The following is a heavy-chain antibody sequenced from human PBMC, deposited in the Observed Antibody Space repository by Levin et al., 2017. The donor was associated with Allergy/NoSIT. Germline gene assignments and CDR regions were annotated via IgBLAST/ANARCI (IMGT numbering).Heavy chain of an antibody. Sequence: GGSLRLSCAASGFTFSSYAMHWVRQAPGKGLEWVAVISYDGSNKYYADSADSVKGRFTISRDNSKNTLYLQMNSLRAEDTAVYYCARDQGVAAAATYYFDYWGQGTLVTVSS. V-gene: IGHV3-30-3*01. CDR1: GFTFSSYA. D-gene: IGHD6-13*01. CDR3: ARDQGVAAAATYYFDY. J-gene: IGHJ4*02. CDR2: ISYDGSNK.